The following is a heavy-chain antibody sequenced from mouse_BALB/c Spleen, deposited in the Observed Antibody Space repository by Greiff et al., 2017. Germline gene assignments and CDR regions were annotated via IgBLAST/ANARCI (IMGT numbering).Heavy chain of an antibody. CDR2: INPSNGGT. CDR1: GYTFTSYY. V-gene: IGHV1S81*02. J-gene: IGHJ2*01. Sequence: QVQLQQPGAELVKPGASVKLSCKASGYTFTSYYMYWVKQRPGQGLEWIGGINPSNGGTNFNEKFKSKATLTVDKSSSTAYMQLSSLTSEDSAVYYCARSRRDCFDDWGQGTPVTVSA. CDR3: ARSRRDCFDD.